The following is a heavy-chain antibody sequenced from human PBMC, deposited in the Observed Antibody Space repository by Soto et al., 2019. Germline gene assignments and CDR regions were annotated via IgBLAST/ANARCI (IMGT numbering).Heavy chain of an antibody. Sequence: QEQLVQSGGAVVQPGRSLRLSCTTSGTIFSGYGMHWVRQVPGKGLEWVALIRSDGSNIQYADSVKGRFTISRDNSRKILYLQMDSLRADDTAVYYCARDGVGATTYFGYLDYWGQGAPVTVSS. CDR3: ARDGVGATTYFGYLDY. CDR1: GTIFSGYG. CDR2: IRSDGSNI. D-gene: IGHD1-26*01. J-gene: IGHJ4*02. V-gene: IGHV3-33*01.